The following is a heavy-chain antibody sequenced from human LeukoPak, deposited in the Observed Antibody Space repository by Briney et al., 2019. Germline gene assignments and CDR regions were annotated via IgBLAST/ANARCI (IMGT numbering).Heavy chain of an antibody. J-gene: IGHJ4*02. CDR1: GFTFSSYA. Sequence: GGSLRLSCAASGFTFSSYAMSWVRQAPGKGLEWVSANSGSGGSTYYADSVKGRFTISRDNSKNTLYLQMNSLRAEDTAVYYCAKTPANYYDSSGYWSHFDYWGQGTLVTVSS. CDR2: NSGSGGST. V-gene: IGHV3-23*01. CDR3: AKTPANYYDSSGYWSHFDY. D-gene: IGHD3-22*01.